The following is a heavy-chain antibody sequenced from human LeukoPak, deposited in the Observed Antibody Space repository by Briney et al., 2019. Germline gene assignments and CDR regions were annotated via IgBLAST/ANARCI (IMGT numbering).Heavy chain of an antibody. V-gene: IGHV3-48*01. D-gene: IGHD2-8*01. J-gene: IGHJ6*03. CDR2: ISSSSSTI. CDR1: GFTFSSYS. CDR3: AKDRCSNGIGCYYYYMDV. Sequence: GGSLRLSCAASGFTFSSYSMNWVRQAPGKGLEWVSYISSSSSTIYYADSVKGRFTISRDNAKNSLYLQMNSLRAEDTAVYYCAKDRCSNGIGCYYYYMDVWGKGTTVTISS.